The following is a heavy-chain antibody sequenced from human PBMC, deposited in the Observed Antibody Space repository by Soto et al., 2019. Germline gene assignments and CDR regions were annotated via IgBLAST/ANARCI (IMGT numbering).Heavy chain of an antibody. J-gene: IGHJ1*01. V-gene: IGHV5-51*01. CDR2: IYPGDSDT. D-gene: IGHD6-13*01. CDR1: GYSFTTNW. CDR3: ARHSGVAEDGTD. Sequence: GESLKISCKGSGYSFTTNWIGWVRQMPGKGLEWMGVIYPGDSDTSYSPSFQGQVAISADKSINTAYLQWSSLKASDTAMYYCARHSGVAEDGTDWGQGTLVTVSS.